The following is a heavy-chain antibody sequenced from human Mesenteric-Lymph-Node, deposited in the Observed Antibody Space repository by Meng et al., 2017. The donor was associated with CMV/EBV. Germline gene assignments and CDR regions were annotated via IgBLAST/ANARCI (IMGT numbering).Heavy chain of an antibody. CDR3: ARDGSGWSFDY. CDR1: GFTCSSYA. V-gene: IGHV3-30-3*01. Sequence: LSCAASGFTCSSYAMHWVRQAPGTGLEWVVVISYDGSDKYYADSVKGRFTISRDNSKNTLYLQMNSLRAEDTAVYYCARDGSGWSFDYWGQGTLVTVSS. J-gene: IGHJ4*02. CDR2: ISYDGSDK. D-gene: IGHD6-19*01.